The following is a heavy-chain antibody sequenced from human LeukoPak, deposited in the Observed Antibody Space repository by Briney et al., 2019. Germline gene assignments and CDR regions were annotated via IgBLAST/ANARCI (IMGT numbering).Heavy chain of an antibody. CDR3: ARVPRAMIVVAYYLRVDSGFDY. J-gene: IGHJ4*02. CDR1: GGSISSYY. D-gene: IGHD3-22*01. Sequence: SETLSLTCTVSGGSISSYYWSWIRQPPGKGLEWIGYIHYSGSTNYNPSLKSRVTISVDTSKNQFSLKLSSVTAADTAVYYCARVPRAMIVVAYYLRVDSGFDYWGQGTLVTVSS. CDR2: IHYSGST. V-gene: IGHV4-59*12.